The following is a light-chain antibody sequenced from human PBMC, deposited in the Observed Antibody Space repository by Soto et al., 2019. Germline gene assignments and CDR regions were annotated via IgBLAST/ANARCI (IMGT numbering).Light chain of an antibody. CDR1: QSVSSSY. J-gene: IGKJ1*01. CDR3: QQYGSSPPQT. V-gene: IGKV3-20*01. CDR2: GAS. Sequence: EIVLTQSPGTLSLSQVERATLSFRTSQSVSSSYLAWYQQKPGQAPRLLIYGASSRATGIPDRFSGSGSGTDFTLTISRLEPEDFAVYYCQQYGSSPPQTFGQGTKVDIK.